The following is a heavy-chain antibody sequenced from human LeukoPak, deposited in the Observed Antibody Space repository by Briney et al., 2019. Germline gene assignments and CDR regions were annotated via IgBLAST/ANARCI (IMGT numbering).Heavy chain of an antibody. D-gene: IGHD3-3*01. CDR1: GFTFSNYA. CDR2: ISYDGSNK. J-gene: IGHJ4*02. V-gene: IGHV3-30*18. CDR3: AKSYYDFWSADY. Sequence: GRSLRLSCAASGFTFSNYAIHWVRQAPGKGLEWVAAISYDGSNKYYAGSVKGRFTISRDNSKNTLYLQMNSLRAEDTAVYFCAKSYYDFWSADYWGQGTLVTVSS.